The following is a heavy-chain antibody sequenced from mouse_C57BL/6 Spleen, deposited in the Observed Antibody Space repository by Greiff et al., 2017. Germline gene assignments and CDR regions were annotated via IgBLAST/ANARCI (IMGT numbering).Heavy chain of an antibody. D-gene: IGHD2-3*01. Sequence: ESGPGLVKPSQSLSLTCSVTGYSITSGYYWNWIRQFPGNKLEWMGYISYDGSNNYNPSLKNRISITRDTSKNQFFLKLNSVTTEDTATYYCARGGLYDGYYFWGQGTSVTVSS. CDR2: ISYDGSN. CDR1: GYSITSGYY. CDR3: ARGGLYDGYYF. V-gene: IGHV3-6*01. J-gene: IGHJ4*01.